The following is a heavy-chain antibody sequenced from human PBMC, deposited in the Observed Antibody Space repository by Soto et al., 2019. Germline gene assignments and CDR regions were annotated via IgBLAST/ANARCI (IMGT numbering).Heavy chain of an antibody. J-gene: IGHJ2*01. CDR1: GFTFSDYY. CDR3: ARIITAAGGRRYFDL. CDR2: SHSSSSYT. Sequence: VQLVESGGGLVKPGGSLRLSCAASGFTFSDYYMSWIRQAPGKGLEWVASSHSSSSYTNYAASVKGRFTISRDNAKNSLYLQMNSLRAEDTAVYYCARIITAAGGRRYFDLWGRGTLVTVSS. V-gene: IGHV3-11*05. D-gene: IGHD6-13*01.